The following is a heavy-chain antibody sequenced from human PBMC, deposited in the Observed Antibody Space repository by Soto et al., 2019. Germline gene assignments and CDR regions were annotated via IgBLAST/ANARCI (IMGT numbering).Heavy chain of an antibody. CDR2: IDGSGDTT. CDR3: AKDRNSFGRPYYFHD. J-gene: IGHJ4*02. Sequence: VESLRLSCAASGFSFGTFAMGWVRQSPGTGLEWVSAIDGSGDTTYYADSVKGRFTISRDNSKATLYLHMDSLRVEDKAIYYCAKDRNSFGRPYYFHDWGQGT. CDR1: GFSFGTFA. V-gene: IGHV3-23*01. D-gene: IGHD3-16*01.